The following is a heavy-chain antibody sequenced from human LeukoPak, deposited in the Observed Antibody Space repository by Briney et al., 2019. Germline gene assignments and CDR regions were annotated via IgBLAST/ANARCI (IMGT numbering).Heavy chain of an antibody. CDR1: GFRFDDYG. Sequence: GRSLRLSCVVSGFRFDDYGMHWVRQAPGKGLEWVSGISWSGTTTGYADSVKGRFTISRDSAENSLYLQMNSLRAEDTAVYFCAKRGVVIRVILVGFHKEAYYFDSWGQGALVTVSS. CDR2: ISWSGTTT. CDR3: AKRGVVIRVILVGFHKEAYYFDS. D-gene: IGHD3-22*01. J-gene: IGHJ4*02. V-gene: IGHV3-9*01.